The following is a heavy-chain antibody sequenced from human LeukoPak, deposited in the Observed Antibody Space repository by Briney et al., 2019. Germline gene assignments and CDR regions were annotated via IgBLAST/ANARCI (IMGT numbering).Heavy chain of an antibody. Sequence: ASVKVSCKASGYTFTGYYMHWVRQAPGQGLEWMGWINPNSGGTNYAQKFQGRVTTTRDTSISTAYMELSRLRSDDAAVYYCARDRDIAAAGDYWGQGTLVTVSS. J-gene: IGHJ4*02. V-gene: IGHV1-2*02. CDR3: ARDRDIAAAGDY. D-gene: IGHD6-13*01. CDR2: INPNSGGT. CDR1: GYTFTGYY.